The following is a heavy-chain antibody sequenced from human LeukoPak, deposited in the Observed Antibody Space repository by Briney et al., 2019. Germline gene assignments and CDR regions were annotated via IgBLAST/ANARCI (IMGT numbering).Heavy chain of an antibody. V-gene: IGHV1-18*01. CDR2: MSAYNGNT. J-gene: IGHJ4*02. CDR3: ARVAVYYDFWSGYPLPPDY. Sequence: GASVKVSCTASGYTFTSYGISWVRQAPGQELEWMGWMSAYNGNTNYAQKLQGRVTMTTDTSMSTAYMELTSLRSDDTAVYYCARVAVYYDFWSGYPLPPDYWGQGTLVTVSS. D-gene: IGHD3-3*01. CDR1: GYTFTSYG.